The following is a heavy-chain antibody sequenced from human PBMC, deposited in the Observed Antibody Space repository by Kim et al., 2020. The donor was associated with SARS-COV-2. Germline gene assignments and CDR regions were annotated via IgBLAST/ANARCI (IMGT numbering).Heavy chain of an antibody. D-gene: IGHD3-3*01. CDR3: AKDRTYYDFWSGYPGDN. Sequence: GGSLRLSCAASGFTFSSYGMHWVRQAPGKGLEWVAVISYDGSNKYYADSVKGRFTISRDNSKNTLYLQMNSLRAEDTAVYYCAKDRTYYDFWSGYPGDNWGQGTLVTVSS. V-gene: IGHV3-30*18. J-gene: IGHJ4*02. CDR1: GFTFSSYG. CDR2: ISYDGSNK.